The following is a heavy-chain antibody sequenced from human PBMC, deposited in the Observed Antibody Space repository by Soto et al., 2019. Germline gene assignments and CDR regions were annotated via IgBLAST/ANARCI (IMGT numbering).Heavy chain of an antibody. J-gene: IGHJ4*02. V-gene: IGHV4-59*08. D-gene: IGHD6-19*01. CDR1: GGSISSSY. CDR3: ARQVGGWAPWYFDY. CDR2: IYYSGST. Sequence: SETPSLTCTVSGGSISSSYWSWIRQPPGKGLEWIGYIYYSGSTNYNPSLKSRVTISVDTSKNQFSLKLSSVTAADTAVYYCARQVGGWAPWYFDYWGQGTLVTVS.